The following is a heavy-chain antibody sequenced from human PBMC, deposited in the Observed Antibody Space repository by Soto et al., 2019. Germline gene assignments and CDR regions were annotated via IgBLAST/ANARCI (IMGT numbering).Heavy chain of an antibody. CDR1: GLTFGSRA. J-gene: IGHJ4*02. V-gene: IGHV3-23*01. CDR3: ARGSTESYPFDS. Sequence: GGSLRLSCVASGLTFGSRAMSWVRQAPGEGLQWVATITDNGGDAKYADSVRGRFVISRDNSKKTLYLQMTSLTAEDSAMYFCARGSTESYPFDSWGQGTLV. CDR2: ITDNGGDA.